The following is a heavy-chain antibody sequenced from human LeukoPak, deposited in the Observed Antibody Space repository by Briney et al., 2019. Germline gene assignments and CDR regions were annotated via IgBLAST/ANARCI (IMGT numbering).Heavy chain of an antibody. Sequence: GGSLRLSCAASGFTFSNYDINWVRQAPGKGLEWVSYISSSGSTIYYADSVKGRFTSSRDNAKNSLYLQMNSLRAEDTAVYYCARETHLATHFFDSWGQGTLVTVSS. CDR2: ISSSGSTI. CDR1: GFTFSNYD. CDR3: ARETHLATHFFDS. D-gene: IGHD3-3*02. V-gene: IGHV3-48*03. J-gene: IGHJ4*02.